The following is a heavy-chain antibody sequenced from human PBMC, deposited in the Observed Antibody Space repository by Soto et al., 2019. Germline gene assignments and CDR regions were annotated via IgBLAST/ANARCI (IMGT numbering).Heavy chain of an antibody. CDR3: VRRVPGNYDY. V-gene: IGHV3-64*01. CDR1: GFTFSSYD. J-gene: IGHJ4*02. CDR2: ISSNGGTT. D-gene: IGHD1-7*01. Sequence: EVQLAESGGGMVQPGGSLRLSCVPSGFTFSSYDMHWVRQAPGKGLEYVSSISSNGGTTYYGNSVKGRFTISRDNSKNTLYLQMGSLRAEDMAVYYCVRRVPGNYDYWGQGTLVTVSS.